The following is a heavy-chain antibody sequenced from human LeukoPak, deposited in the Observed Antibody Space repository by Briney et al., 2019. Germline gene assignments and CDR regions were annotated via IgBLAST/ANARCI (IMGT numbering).Heavy chain of an antibody. CDR1: GGSISSYY. CDR3: ARAAGRIAARRSAFDI. J-gene: IGHJ3*02. CDR2: IYYSGST. Sequence: SETLSLTCTVSGGSISSYYWSWIRQPPGKGLEWIGYIYYSGSTSYNPSLKSRVTISVDTSKNQFSLKLSSVTAADTAVYYCARAAGRIAARRSAFDIWGQGTMVTVSS. D-gene: IGHD6-6*01. V-gene: IGHV4-59*01.